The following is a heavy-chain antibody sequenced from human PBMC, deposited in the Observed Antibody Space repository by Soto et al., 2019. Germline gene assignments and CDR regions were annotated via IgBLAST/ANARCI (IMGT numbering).Heavy chain of an antibody. CDR1: GFTFSSYG. D-gene: IGHD3-3*01. CDR3: AKDQVLRFLEWYFNRTQYYYGMDV. V-gene: IGHV3-30*18. CDR2: ISYDGSNK. Sequence: GGSLRLSCAASGFTFSSYGMHWVRQAPGKGLEWVAVISYDGSNKYYADSVKGRFTISRDNSKNTLYLQMNSLRAEDTAVYYCAKDQVLRFLEWYFNRTQYYYGMDVWGQGTTVTVSS. J-gene: IGHJ6*02.